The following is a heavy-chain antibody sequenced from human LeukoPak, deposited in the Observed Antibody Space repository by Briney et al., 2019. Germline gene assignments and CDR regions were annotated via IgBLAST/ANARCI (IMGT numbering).Heavy chain of an antibody. D-gene: IGHD1-26*01. CDR2: IYYSGST. J-gene: IGHJ4*02. Sequence: KPSETLSLTCTVSGGSISSYYWSWIRQPPGKGLEWIGYIYYSGSTNYNPSLKSRVTISVDTSKNQFSLKLSSVTAADTAVYYCARDSGSYLVHFDYWGQGTLVTVSS. V-gene: IGHV4-59*01. CDR1: GGSISSYY. CDR3: ARDSGSYLVHFDY.